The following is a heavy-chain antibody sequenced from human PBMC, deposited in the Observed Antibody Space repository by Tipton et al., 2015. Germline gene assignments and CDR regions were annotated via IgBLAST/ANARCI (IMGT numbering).Heavy chain of an antibody. J-gene: IGHJ6*02. D-gene: IGHD5-24*01. CDR3: ARDLEHGMDV. CDR2: ISNTGNT. V-gene: IGHV4-59*01. CDR1: GVSISSYY. Sequence: TLSLTCTVSGVSISSYYWTWIRQPPGKGLEWIGYISNTGNTHYNPSLKSRVTISLDTSKNQFSLTLNSVTAADTAVYYCARDLEHGMDVWGQGTTVTVSS.